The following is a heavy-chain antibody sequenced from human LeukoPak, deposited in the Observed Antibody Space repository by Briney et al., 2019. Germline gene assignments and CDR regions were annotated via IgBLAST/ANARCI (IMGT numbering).Heavy chain of an antibody. J-gene: IGHJ3*02. D-gene: IGHD3-22*01. Sequence: SVKVSCKASGGTFSSYAISWVRQAPGQGLEWMGGIIPIFGTANYAQKFQGRVTITADKSTSTAYMELSSLRSEDTAVYYCARRYYDSSGHDAFDIWGQGTMVTVSS. CDR1: GGTFSSYA. CDR2: IIPIFGTA. CDR3: ARRYYDSSGHDAFDI. V-gene: IGHV1-69*06.